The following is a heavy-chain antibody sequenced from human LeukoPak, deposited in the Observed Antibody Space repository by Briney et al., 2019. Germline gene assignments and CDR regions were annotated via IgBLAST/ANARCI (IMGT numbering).Heavy chain of an antibody. J-gene: IGHJ4*02. Sequence: GGSLRLSCAASGFTFSSYAMSWVRQAPGKGLEWVSAISGSGGSTYYADSVKGRFTISRDNSENTLYLQMNSLRAEDTAVYYCAIRDVDTAMVTDFDYWGQGTLVTVSS. CDR3: AIRDVDTAMVTDFDY. V-gene: IGHV3-23*01. CDR1: GFTFSSYA. D-gene: IGHD5-18*01. CDR2: ISGSGGST.